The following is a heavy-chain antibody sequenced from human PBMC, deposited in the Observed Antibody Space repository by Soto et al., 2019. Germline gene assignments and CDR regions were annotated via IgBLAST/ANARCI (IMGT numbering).Heavy chain of an antibody. V-gene: IGHV1-69*06. CDR3: ASTYCGGDCYSSLDYYYGMDV. CDR2: IIPIFGTA. CDR1: GGTFSSYA. J-gene: IGHJ6*02. D-gene: IGHD2-21*02. Sequence: SVKVSCKASGGTFSSYAISWVRQAPGQGLEWMGGIIPIFGTANYAQKFQGRVTITADKSTSTAYMELSSLRSEDTAVYYCASTYCGGDCYSSLDYYYGMDVWGQGTTVTVSS.